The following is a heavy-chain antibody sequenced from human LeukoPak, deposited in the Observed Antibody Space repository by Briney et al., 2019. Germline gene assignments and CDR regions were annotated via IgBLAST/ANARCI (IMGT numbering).Heavy chain of an antibody. J-gene: IGHJ4*02. Sequence: GESLKISCQASGYTFTNYWIGWVRQMRGKGLEWMGLIHPADSETRSSPSFRGQVTISVDKSITTASLQWNSLKASDTAMYYCVRRRWELPDFDYWGQGTLATVSS. CDR1: GYTFTNYW. CDR3: VRRRWELPDFDY. V-gene: IGHV5-51*01. CDR2: IHPADSET. D-gene: IGHD1-26*01.